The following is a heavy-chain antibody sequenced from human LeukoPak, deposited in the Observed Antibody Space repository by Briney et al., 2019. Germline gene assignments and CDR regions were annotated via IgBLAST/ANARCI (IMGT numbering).Heavy chain of an antibody. Sequence: PGGSLRLSCAASGFSFSSYSMNWVRQAPGKGLEWVSSISSSSSYIYYADSVKGRFTISRDNAKNSLYLQMNSLRAEDTAVYYCARDGHTYYDILTGYYFFDYWGQGTLVTVSS. CDR3: ARDGHTYYDILTGYYFFDY. V-gene: IGHV3-21*01. J-gene: IGHJ4*02. D-gene: IGHD3-9*01. CDR1: GFSFSSYS. CDR2: ISSSSSYI.